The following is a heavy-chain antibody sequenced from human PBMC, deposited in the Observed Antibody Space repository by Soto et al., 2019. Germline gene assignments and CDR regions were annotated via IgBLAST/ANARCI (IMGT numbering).Heavy chain of an antibody. J-gene: IGHJ4*02. V-gene: IGHV1-2*04. CDR2: INPNSGGT. CDR3: ARGLIWFGELFPMGFDY. CDR1: GYTFTGYY. D-gene: IGHD3-10*01. Sequence: ASVRVSCKASGYTFTGYYIHWVRQAPGQGLEWMGWINPNSGGTNYAQKFQGWVTMTRDTSISTAYMELSRLRSDDTAVYYCARGLIWFGELFPMGFDYWGQGTLVTVSS.